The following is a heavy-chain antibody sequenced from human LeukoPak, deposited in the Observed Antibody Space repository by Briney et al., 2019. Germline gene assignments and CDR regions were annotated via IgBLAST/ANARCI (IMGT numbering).Heavy chain of an antibody. J-gene: IGHJ5*02. CDR1: GGSFSGYY. CDR2: INHSGST. V-gene: IGHV4-34*01. D-gene: IGHD3-10*01. CDR3: ARDGLFGSNNWFDP. Sequence: SETLSLTCAVYGGSFSGYYWSWIRQPPGKGLEWIGEINHSGSTNYNPSLKSRVTISVDTSKNQFSLKLSSVTAADTAVYYCARDGLFGSNNWFDPWGQGTLVTVSS.